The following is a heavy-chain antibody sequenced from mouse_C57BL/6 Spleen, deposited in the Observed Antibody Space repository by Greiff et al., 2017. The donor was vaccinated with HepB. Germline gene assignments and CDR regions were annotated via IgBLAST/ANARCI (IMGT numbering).Heavy chain of an antibody. CDR1: GYTFTSYW. J-gene: IGHJ1*03. Sequence: QVQLQQPGAELVKPGASVKMSCKASGYTFTSYWITWVKQRPGQGLEWIGDIYPGSGSTNYNEKFKSKATLTVETSSSTAYMQLSSLTSEDSAVYYCARSERGYYGNFDVWGTGTTVTVSS. CDR3: ARSERGYYGNFDV. D-gene: IGHD2-1*01. CDR2: IYPGSGST. V-gene: IGHV1-55*01.